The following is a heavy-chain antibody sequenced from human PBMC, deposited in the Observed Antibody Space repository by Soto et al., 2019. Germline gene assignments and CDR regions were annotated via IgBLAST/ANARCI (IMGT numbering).Heavy chain of an antibody. CDR2: VKQDGSEQ. V-gene: IGHV3-7*03. Sequence: WGSLRLSCSASGFIFSSYWMTWFRHSPGKGLEWVANVKQDGSEQHYVDSVKGRFTISRDNVKNSLFLQMNSLRAEDTAVYYCVGGSGWVMDYWGQGTLVTVSS. CDR3: VGGSGWVMDY. CDR1: GFIFSSYW. D-gene: IGHD6-19*01. J-gene: IGHJ4*02.